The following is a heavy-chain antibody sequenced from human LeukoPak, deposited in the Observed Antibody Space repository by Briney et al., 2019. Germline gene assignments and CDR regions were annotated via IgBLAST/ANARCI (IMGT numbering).Heavy chain of an antibody. Sequence: GESLKISCQGSGYTFTGYRIGWVRQMPGKGLEWMGIIYPGDSDTRYSPSFQGQVTVSADKSISTAYLQWNTLEASDTAMYYCARRQYSGYDVDFWGQGTLVTVSS. CDR1: GYTFTGYR. J-gene: IGHJ4*02. CDR2: IYPGDSDT. CDR3: ARRQYSGYDVDF. V-gene: IGHV5-51*01. D-gene: IGHD5-12*01.